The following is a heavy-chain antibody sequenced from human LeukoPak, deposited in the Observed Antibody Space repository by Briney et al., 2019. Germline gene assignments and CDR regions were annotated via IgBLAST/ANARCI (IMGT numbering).Heavy chain of an antibody. Sequence: SETLSLTCAVYGGSFSGYYWSWIRQPPGKGLEWIGEIYHSGSTNYNPSLKSRVTISVDKSKNQFSLKLSSVTAADTAVYYCATPSGGVLAYCGGDCHDAFDIWGQGTMVTVSS. CDR3: ATPSGGVLAYCGGDCHDAFDI. V-gene: IGHV4-34*01. CDR2: IYHSGST. CDR1: GGSFSGYY. J-gene: IGHJ3*02. D-gene: IGHD2-21*02.